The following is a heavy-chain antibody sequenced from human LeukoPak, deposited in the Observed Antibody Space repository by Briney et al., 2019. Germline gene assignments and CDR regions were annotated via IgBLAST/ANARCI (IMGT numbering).Heavy chain of an antibody. D-gene: IGHD2-15*01. Sequence: GGSLRLSCAASGFTFNSYAMSWVRQAPGQGLEWVSAVSADGDYTYYADSVKGRFSISRDNSKNTLYLQMNSLRVGDTAVYYRAKRRYCDDINCRDFDCWGQGTLVTVSS. CDR1: GFTFNSYA. V-gene: IGHV3-23*01. CDR3: AKRRYCDDINCRDFDC. CDR2: VSADGDYT. J-gene: IGHJ4*02.